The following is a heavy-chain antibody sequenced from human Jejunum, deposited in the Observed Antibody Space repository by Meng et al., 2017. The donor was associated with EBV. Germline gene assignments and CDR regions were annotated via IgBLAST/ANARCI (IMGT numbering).Heavy chain of an antibody. CDR1: GFSFSGYW. Sequence: VQRVASGGGLVQPGGSLRRSCAASGFSFSGYWMEWVRQAPGKGLVWVSRIDSDGSNTNYADSVKGRFTISRDNAKNTLYLQMNSLRPEDTAVYYCARGNHGPDYWGQGTLVTVSS. D-gene: IGHD1-14*01. CDR3: ARGNHGPDY. V-gene: IGHV3-74*01. CDR2: IDSDGSNT. J-gene: IGHJ4*02.